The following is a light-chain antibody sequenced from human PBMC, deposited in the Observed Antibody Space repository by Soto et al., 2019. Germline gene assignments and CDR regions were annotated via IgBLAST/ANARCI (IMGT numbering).Light chain of an antibody. J-gene: IGKJ4*01. Sequence: EIVLTQFPATLSLSPGDGATLSCRASQSVSSYLAWNQQRRGQAPRLLIYDSSHSATGIPGRFNGSGSGTDFSLIISCLEIEDFAVYYFQQLSVWPLTVGGGARVEIK. CDR3: QQLSVWPLT. V-gene: IGKV3-11*01. CDR2: DSS. CDR1: QSVSSY.